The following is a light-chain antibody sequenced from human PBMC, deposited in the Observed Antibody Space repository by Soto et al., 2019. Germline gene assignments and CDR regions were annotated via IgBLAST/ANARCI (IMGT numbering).Light chain of an antibody. CDR1: QSVSSSY. Sequence: EIVLTQSPGTVSLSPGERATLSCRASQSVSSSYLAWYQQKPGQAPRLLIYGASSRATGIPDRLSGSGSGTDFTLTISRLEPEDFAVYFCQQYGSSPFTFGPGTKVDLK. CDR2: GAS. CDR3: QQYGSSPFT. V-gene: IGKV3-20*01. J-gene: IGKJ3*01.